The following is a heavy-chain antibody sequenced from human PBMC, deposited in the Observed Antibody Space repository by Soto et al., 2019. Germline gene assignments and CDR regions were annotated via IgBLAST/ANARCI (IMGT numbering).Heavy chain of an antibody. D-gene: IGHD6-6*01. Sequence: GGSLRLSCAASGFTFSTYVMHWVRQAPGKGLEWVAVVSSDGSKKYYADSVKGRFTISRDNSMNTLYLQMNSLRGEDTAVFYCARGVPPGYKYYGMDVWGQGTTVTVSS. CDR3: ARGVPPGYKYYGMDV. CDR2: VSSDGSKK. J-gene: IGHJ6*02. CDR1: GFTFSTYV. V-gene: IGHV3-30*03.